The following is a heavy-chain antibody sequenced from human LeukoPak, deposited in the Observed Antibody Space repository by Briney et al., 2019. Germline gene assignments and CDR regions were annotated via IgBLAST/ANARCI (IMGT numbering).Heavy chain of an antibody. V-gene: IGHV3-23*01. CDR2: ISGSGGST. CDR3: ANLGTGALFDY. Sequence: GGSLRLSCAASGFTFSSYAMSWVRQAPGKGREGVSAISGSGGSTYYADPVKGRFTISRDNSKNTLYLQMNSLRAEDTAVYYCANLGTGALFDYWGQGTLVTVSS. J-gene: IGHJ4*02. CDR1: GFTFSSYA. D-gene: IGHD1-1*01.